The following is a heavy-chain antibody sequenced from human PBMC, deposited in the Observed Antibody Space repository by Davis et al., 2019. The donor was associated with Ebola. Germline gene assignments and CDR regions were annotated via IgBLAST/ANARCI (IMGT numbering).Heavy chain of an antibody. CDR2: FIPISDTA. CDR1: GGTFSSYA. D-gene: IGHD3-22*01. J-gene: IGHJ1*01. V-gene: IGHV1-69*13. CDR3: AHNSGYHEYFHH. Sequence: SVKVSCKASGGTFSSYAINWVRQAPGQGLEWMGGFIPISDTADYAQNFQGRLTITADESTSTAYMELGSLRSEDTAVYYCAHNSGYHEYFHHWGQGTLVTVSS.